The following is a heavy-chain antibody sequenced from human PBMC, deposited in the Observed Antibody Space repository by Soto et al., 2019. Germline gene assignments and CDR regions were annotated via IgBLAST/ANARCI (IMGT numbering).Heavy chain of an antibody. CDR1: GYAFSKYG. CDR2: IRPDTGDT. J-gene: IGHJ5*02. V-gene: IGHV1-18*04. D-gene: IGHD5-12*01. Sequence: QLQLVQSGAEVERPGASVRVSCKAYGYAFSKYGISWIRQAPGQGLEWMGWIRPDTGDTNYVQKFQGRVTMTTDTSSNTAYMELRSLRSDDTSMYYCATSYDSGFDPWGQGTLVSVSS. CDR3: ATSYDSGFDP.